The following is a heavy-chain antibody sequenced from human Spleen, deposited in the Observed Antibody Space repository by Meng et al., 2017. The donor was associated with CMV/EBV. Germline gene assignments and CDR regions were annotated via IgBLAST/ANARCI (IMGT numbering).Heavy chain of an antibody. CDR2: ISTIGSTM. D-gene: IGHD1-1*01. Sequence: GGSLRLSGAVSGFTFGGYWMSWVRQAPGRGLEWVSYISTIGSTMYYADSVKGRFTVSRDNAKNSLYLQMNSLRAEDTAVYYCARNGQKTGTPSNYWGQGTLVTVSS. CDR1: GFTFGGYW. J-gene: IGHJ4*02. V-gene: IGHV3-11*04. CDR3: ARNGQKTGTPSNY.